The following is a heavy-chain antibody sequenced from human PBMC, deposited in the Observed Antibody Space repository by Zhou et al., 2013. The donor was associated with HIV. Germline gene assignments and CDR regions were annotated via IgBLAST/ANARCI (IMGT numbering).Heavy chain of an antibody. CDR3: ARDPPPPGTSSPDY. Sequence: EVQLVESGGGLVKPGGSLRLSCAASGFTFSSYSMNWVRQAPGKGLEWVSSISGSSSFIYYADSVKGRFTISRDNAKNSLYLQMNSLRAEDTAVYYCARDPPPPGTSSPDYWGHGNPGHRLL. D-gene: IGHD2-2*01. CDR2: ISGSSSFI. V-gene: IGHV3-21*01. J-gene: IGHJ4*02. CDR1: GFTFSSYS.